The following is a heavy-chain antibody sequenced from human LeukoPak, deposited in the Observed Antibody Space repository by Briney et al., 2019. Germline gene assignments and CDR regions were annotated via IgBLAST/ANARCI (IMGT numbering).Heavy chain of an antibody. CDR1: GFTFSSYA. CDR3: AKDLWQLEGFFDY. CDR2: ISGSGGST. D-gene: IGHD3-3*01. J-gene: IGHJ4*02. Sequence: GGSLRLSWAASGFTFSSYAMSWVRQAPGKGLEWVSAISGSGGSTYYADSVKGRFTISRDNSKNTLYLQMNSLRAEDTAVYYCAKDLWQLEGFFDYWGQGTLVTVSS. V-gene: IGHV3-23*01.